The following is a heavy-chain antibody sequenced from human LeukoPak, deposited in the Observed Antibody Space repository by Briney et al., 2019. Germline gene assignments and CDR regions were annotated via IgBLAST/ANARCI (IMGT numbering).Heavy chain of an antibody. J-gene: IGHJ6*02. CDR3: ARWGASGLTLIYYYGMDV. CDR1: GYTFSRYY. D-gene: IGHD3/OR15-3a*01. Sequence: ASVKVSCKASGYTFSRYYMHWVRQAPGQGLEWMGIINPSGGSTSYAQKFQGRVTMTRDTSTRIVYMELSSLRSEDTAVYYCARWGASGLTLIYYYGMDVWGQGTTVTVSS. CDR2: INPSGGST. V-gene: IGHV1-46*01.